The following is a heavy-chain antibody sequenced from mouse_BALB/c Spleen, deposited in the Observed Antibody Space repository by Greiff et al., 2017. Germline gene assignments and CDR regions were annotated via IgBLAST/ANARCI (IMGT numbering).Heavy chain of an antibody. D-gene: IGHD2-14*01. J-gene: IGHJ3*01. CDR2: IDPANGNT. V-gene: IGHV14-3*02. CDR1: GFNIKDTY. CDR3: ARSNRYDGFAY. Sequence: EVKLQESGAELVKPGASVKLSCTASGFNIKDTYMHWVKQRPEQGLEWIGRIDPANGNTKYDPKFQGKATITADTSSNTAYLQLSSLTSEDTAVYYCARSNRYDGFAYWGQGTLVTVSA.